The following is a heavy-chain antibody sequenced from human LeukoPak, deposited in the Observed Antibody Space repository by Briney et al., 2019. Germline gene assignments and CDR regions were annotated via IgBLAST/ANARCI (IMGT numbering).Heavy chain of an antibody. CDR2: ISSSSSYI. D-gene: IGHD6-13*01. CDR1: GFTFSSYS. V-gene: IGHV3-21*01. CDR3: ARDRSIAAAGSLDY. J-gene: IGHJ4*02. Sequence: GGSLRLSCAASGFTFSSYSMNWVRQAPGKGLEWVSSISSSSSYIYYADSVKGRFTISRDNAKNSLYLQMNSLRAEDTAVCYCARDRSIAAAGSLDYWGQGTLVTVSS.